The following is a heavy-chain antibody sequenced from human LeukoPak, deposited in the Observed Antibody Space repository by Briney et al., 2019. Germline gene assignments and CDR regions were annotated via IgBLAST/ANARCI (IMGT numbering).Heavy chain of an antibody. J-gene: IGHJ4*02. CDR1: GGSISSSSYY. CDR3: ARRGYGSPFDY. V-gene: IGHV4-39*01. CDR2: IYYSGST. D-gene: IGHD3-10*01. Sequence: SETLSLTCTVSGGSISSSSYYWGWIRQPPGKGLEWIGSIYYSGSTYYNPSLKSRVTISVDTSKNQFSLKLSSVTAADTAVYYCARRGYGSPFDYWGQGTLVTVSS.